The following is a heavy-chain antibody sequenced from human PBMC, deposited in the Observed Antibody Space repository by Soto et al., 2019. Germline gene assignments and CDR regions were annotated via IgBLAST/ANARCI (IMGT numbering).Heavy chain of an antibody. CDR2: ISYDGSNK. Sequence: GGSLRLSCAASGFTFSSYGMHWVRQAPGKGLEWVAVISYDGSNKYYADSVKGRFTISRDNSKNTLYLQMNSLRAEDTAVYYCAKDRGYSYGYPYYYGMDVWGQGTTVTVSS. J-gene: IGHJ6*02. V-gene: IGHV3-30*18. CDR3: AKDRGYSYGYPYYYGMDV. D-gene: IGHD5-18*01. CDR1: GFTFSSYG.